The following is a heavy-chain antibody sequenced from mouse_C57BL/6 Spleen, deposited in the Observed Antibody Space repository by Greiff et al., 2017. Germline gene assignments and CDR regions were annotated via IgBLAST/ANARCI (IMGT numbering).Heavy chain of an antibody. CDR2: IDPEDGDT. Sequence: EVQLMESGAELVRPGASVKLSCTASGFNFKDYYMHWVQQRPEQGLEWIGRIDPEDGDTEYAPKFQGKATMTADTSSNTTYLQLSSLTSEDTAVYYGTTVITTVVAFADWGQGTLVTVSA. CDR1: GFNFKDYY. D-gene: IGHD1-1*01. CDR3: TTVITTVVAFAD. J-gene: IGHJ3*01. V-gene: IGHV14-1*01.